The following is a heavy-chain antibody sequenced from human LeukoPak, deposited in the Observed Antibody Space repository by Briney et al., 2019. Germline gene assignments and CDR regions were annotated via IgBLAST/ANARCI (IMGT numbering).Heavy chain of an antibody. CDR1: GGTFSSYA. Sequence: GASVKVSCTASGGTFSSYAISWVRQAPGQGLEWMGWISGYNGYTKYSQKFQDRVTMTADTSTSTGYIELRSLISDDTAVYYCARGSYSTGWSNWFDPWGQGTLVTVFS. CDR3: ARGSYSTGWSNWFDP. J-gene: IGHJ5*02. CDR2: ISGYNGYT. D-gene: IGHD6-19*01. V-gene: IGHV1-18*01.